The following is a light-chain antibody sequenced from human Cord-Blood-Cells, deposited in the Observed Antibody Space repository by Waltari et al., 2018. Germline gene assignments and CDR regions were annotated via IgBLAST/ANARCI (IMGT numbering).Light chain of an antibody. V-gene: IGLV3-25*02. CDR1: ALPKQY. CDR2: KDS. Sequence: SYELTQPPSVSVFPGQTARITCSGDALPKQYAYWYHQKPGQAPVLVKYKDSERPSGIAVVFSGSSSGTTVTLPISGVQAEDEADYYFQSADSSGTYVVFGGGTKLTVL. J-gene: IGLJ2*01. CDR3: QSADSSGTYVV.